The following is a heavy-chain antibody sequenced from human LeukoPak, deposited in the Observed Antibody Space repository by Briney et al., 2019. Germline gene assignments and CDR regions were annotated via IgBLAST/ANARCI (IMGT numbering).Heavy chain of an antibody. Sequence: SETLSLTCTVSGGSISSYYWSWIRQPPGKGLEWIGYIYYSGSTNYNPSLKSRVTISVDTSKNQFSLKLSSVTAADTAAYYCARDYYYDSSGYFRDWGQGTLVTVSS. J-gene: IGHJ4*02. CDR3: ARDYYYDSSGYFRD. V-gene: IGHV4-59*01. CDR1: GGSISSYY. CDR2: IYYSGST. D-gene: IGHD3-22*01.